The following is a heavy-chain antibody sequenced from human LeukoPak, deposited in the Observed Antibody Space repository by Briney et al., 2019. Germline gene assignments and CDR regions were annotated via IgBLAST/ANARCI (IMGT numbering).Heavy chain of an antibody. CDR2: INHSGST. D-gene: IGHD2-2*01. Sequence: SETLSLTCAVYGGSFSGYYWSWIRQPPGKGLEWIGEINHSGSTNYNPSLKSRVTISVDTSKNQFPLKLSSVTAADTAVYYCARDAVVVPAAIEAAFDYWGQGTLVTVSS. J-gene: IGHJ4*02. V-gene: IGHV4-34*01. CDR1: GGSFSGYY. CDR3: ARDAVVVPAAIEAAFDY.